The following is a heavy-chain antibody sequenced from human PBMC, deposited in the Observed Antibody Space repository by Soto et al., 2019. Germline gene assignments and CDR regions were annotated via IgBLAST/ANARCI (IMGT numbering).Heavy chain of an antibody. V-gene: IGHV3-23*01. J-gene: IGHJ4*02. CDR3: AKRAYGSDFDY. CDR1: GFTFSSYA. Sequence: EVQLLESGGGLVQPGGSLRLSCAASGFTFSSYAMNWVRQAPGKGLEWVSVISGSGDSTYYADSVKVRFTISRDNSKNTLYLQMNSLRAEDTAVYYCAKRAYGSDFDYWGQGTLVTVSS. D-gene: IGHD3-10*01. CDR2: ISGSGDST.